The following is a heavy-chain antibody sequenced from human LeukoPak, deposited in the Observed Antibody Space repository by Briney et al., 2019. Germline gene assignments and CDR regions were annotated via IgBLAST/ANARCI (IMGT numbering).Heavy chain of an antibody. Sequence: GGSLRLSCAASGFTVTSNYMSWVRQAPGKGLEWVSVIYSGGSTYYADSVKGRFTISRDNSKNTLYLQMNSLRAEDTAVYYCARGLDGSGNYYKVWFDPWGQGTLVTVSS. D-gene: IGHD3-10*01. CDR1: GFTVTSNY. CDR2: IYSGGST. CDR3: ARGLDGSGNYYKVWFDP. V-gene: IGHV3-66*01. J-gene: IGHJ5*02.